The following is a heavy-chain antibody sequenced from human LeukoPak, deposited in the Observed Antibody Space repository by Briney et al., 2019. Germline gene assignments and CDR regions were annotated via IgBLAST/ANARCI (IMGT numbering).Heavy chain of an antibody. CDR1: EFIFGSYA. D-gene: IGHD1-26*01. J-gene: IGHJ6*03. CDR2: ISGSGDST. V-gene: IGHV3-23*01. Sequence: GGSLRLSCAASEFIFGSYAMSWVRQAPGKGLQWVSGISGSGDSTYYADSVNGRFTISRDNSKNTLYLQMISLRAEDTAVYYCAKGGGSYFRRVTYYYYYMDGWGKGTTVTVSS. CDR3: AKGGGSYFRRVTYYYYYMDG.